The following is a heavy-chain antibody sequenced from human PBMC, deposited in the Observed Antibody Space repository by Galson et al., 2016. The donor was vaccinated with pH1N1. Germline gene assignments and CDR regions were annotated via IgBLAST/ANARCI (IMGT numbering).Heavy chain of an antibody. V-gene: IGHV3-23*01. Sequence: SLRLSCAVSGFTFGRSAMSWVRQAPGKGLEWLSGISASGSGTYYADSVEGRFSISRDSSGNTLYLQMNILRVDDTATYYCAKHASGNYYDPGGYGALDYWGQGTLVTVSS. J-gene: IGHJ4*02. CDR3: AKHASGNYYDPGGYGALDY. D-gene: IGHD3-22*01. CDR2: ISASGSGT. CDR1: GFTFGRSA.